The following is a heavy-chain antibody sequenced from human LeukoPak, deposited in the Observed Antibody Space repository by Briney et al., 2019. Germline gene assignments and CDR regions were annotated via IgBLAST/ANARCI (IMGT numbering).Heavy chain of an antibody. CDR3: ARDMSEQWLATPTGLDY. Sequence: GRSLRLSCAASGFTFSSYAMHWVRQAPGKGLEWVAVISYDGSNKYYADSVKGRFTISRDNSKNTLYLQMNSLRAEDTAVYYCARDMSEQWLATPTGLDYWGQGTLVTVSS. J-gene: IGHJ4*02. D-gene: IGHD6-19*01. CDR2: ISYDGSNK. CDR1: GFTFSSYA. V-gene: IGHV3-30-3*01.